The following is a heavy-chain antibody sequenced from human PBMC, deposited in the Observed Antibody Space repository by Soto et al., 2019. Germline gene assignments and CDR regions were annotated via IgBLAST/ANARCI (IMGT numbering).Heavy chain of an antibody. Sequence: ASVKVSCKASGYTFTSYYMHWVRQAPGQGLEWMGIINPSGGSTSYAQKFQGRVTMTRDTSTSTVYMELSSLRSEDTAVYYCARDGYYYGSGPYNWFDPWGQGTLVTVSS. J-gene: IGHJ5*02. CDR2: INPSGGST. V-gene: IGHV1-46*03. CDR1: GYTFTSYY. D-gene: IGHD3-10*01. CDR3: ARDGYYYGSGPYNWFDP.